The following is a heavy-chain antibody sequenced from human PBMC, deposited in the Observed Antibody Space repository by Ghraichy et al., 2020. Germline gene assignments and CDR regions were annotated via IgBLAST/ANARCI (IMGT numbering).Heavy chain of an antibody. D-gene: IGHD5-18*01. Sequence: GESLNISCAASGFTFSSYSMNWVRQAPGKGLEWVSSISSSSSYIYYADSVKGRFTISRDNAKNSLYLQMNGLRAEDTAVYYCASLAGYSYGSGSDYMDVWGKGTTVTVSS. CDR2: ISSSSSYI. J-gene: IGHJ6*03. CDR3: ASLAGYSYGSGSDYMDV. V-gene: IGHV3-21*01. CDR1: GFTFSSYS.